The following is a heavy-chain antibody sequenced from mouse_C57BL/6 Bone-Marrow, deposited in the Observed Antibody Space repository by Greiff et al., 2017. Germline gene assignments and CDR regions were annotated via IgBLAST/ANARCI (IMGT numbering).Heavy chain of an antibody. CDR2: IDPEDGET. CDR1: GFNIKDYY. J-gene: IGHJ4*01. Sequence: DVKLQESGAELVKPGASVKLSCTASGFNIKDYYMHWVKQRTEQGLEWIGRIDPEDGETKYAPKFQGKATITADTSSNTAYLQLSSLTSEDTAVYYCASYGSHYAMDYWGQGTSVTVSS. V-gene: IGHV14-2*01. CDR3: ASYGSHYAMDY. D-gene: IGHD1-1*01.